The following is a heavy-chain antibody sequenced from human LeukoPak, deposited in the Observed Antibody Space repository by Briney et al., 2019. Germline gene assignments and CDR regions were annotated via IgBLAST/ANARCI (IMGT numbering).Heavy chain of an antibody. J-gene: IGHJ6*02. D-gene: IGHD3-10*01. Sequence: GGSLRLSCAASGFTFDDYAMHWVRQAPGKGLEWVSAVSWNSGTIGYADSVKGRFTIGRDNDKNILFLQMNSLRPEDTALYYCAKDILRLGSRPGEYYYGMDVWGQGTTVTVSS. CDR3: AKDILRLGSRPGEYYYGMDV. CDR1: GFTFDDYA. CDR2: VSWNSGTI. V-gene: IGHV3-9*01.